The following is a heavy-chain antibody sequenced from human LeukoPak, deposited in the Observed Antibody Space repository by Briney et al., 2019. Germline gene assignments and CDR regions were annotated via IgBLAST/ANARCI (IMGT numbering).Heavy chain of an antibody. J-gene: IGHJ6*03. V-gene: IGHV1-69*05. CDR3: AGQASSSWTTYYYYYYMDV. D-gene: IGHD6-13*01. CDR1: GGTFSSYA. CDR2: IIPIFGTA. Sequence: ASVKVSCKASGGTFSSYAISWVRQAPGQGLEWMGGIIPIFGTANYAQKFQGRVTINTDESTSTAYMALSSLRSEDTAVYYCAGQASSSWTTYYYYYYMDVWGKGTTVTVSS.